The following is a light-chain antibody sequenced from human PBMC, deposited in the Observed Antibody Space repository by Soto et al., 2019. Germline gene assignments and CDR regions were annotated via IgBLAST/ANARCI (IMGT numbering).Light chain of an antibody. Sequence: QSVLTQPPSVSGAPGQIVPISCTGSSSNIGAGYDVHWYKQLPGTAPKLLIFGNNNRPSGVPERCSGSKFGPSASLAITGLQDDDEADYYCQSYDRSLSGTVLGGGTKLTVL. V-gene: IGLV1-40*01. J-gene: IGLJ3*02. CDR1: SSNIGAGYD. CDR2: GNN. CDR3: QSYDRSLSGTV.